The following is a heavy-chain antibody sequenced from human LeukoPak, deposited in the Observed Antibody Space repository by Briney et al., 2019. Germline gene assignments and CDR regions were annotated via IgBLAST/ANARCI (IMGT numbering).Heavy chain of an antibody. V-gene: IGHV4-39*07. Sequence: SETLSLTCTVSGVSIRGDTYYWGWIRQPPGKGLEWIGNYHIGNTYYNPSLKSRVTISVDTSKNQFSLKLRSVTAADTAVYYCAREYSSSSRGFDIWGQGTMVTVSS. CDR1: GVSIRGDTYY. CDR3: AREYSSSSRGFDI. J-gene: IGHJ3*02. CDR2: YHIGNT. D-gene: IGHD6-6*01.